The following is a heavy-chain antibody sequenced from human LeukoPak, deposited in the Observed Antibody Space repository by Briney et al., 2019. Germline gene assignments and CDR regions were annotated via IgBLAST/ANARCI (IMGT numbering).Heavy chain of an antibody. Sequence: SGGSLRLSCAASGFTFSDYSMNWVRQAPGKGVEWISYIGIDSGNTNYADSVKGRFTISGDKAKNSLYLRMNSLRVEDTAVYYCARDYKYAFDNWGQGTLVTVSS. V-gene: IGHV3-48*01. J-gene: IGHJ4*02. CDR1: GFTFSDYS. CDR2: IGIDSGNT. D-gene: IGHD5-24*01. CDR3: ARDYKYAFDN.